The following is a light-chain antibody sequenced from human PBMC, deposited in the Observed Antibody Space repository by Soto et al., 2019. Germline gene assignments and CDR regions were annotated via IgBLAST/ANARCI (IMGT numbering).Light chain of an antibody. CDR2: DDN. J-gene: IGLJ2*01. CDR1: SSNIGGNS. CDR3: ASWDDRLGAVI. Sequence: QSVLTQPPSVSAAPGRKVTISCSGSSSNIGGNSVSWYQQLPGTAPKLLIYDDNKRPSGIPDRFSGSKSGTSATLGITGFQTGDEADYYCASWDDRLGAVIFGGGTKVTVL. V-gene: IGLV1-51*01.